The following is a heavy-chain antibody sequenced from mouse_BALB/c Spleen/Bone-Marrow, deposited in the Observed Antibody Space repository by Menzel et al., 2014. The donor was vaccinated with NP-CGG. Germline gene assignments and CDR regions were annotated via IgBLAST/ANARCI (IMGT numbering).Heavy chain of an antibody. CDR1: AYTFTSYW. Sequence: QVQLQQSGAELVKPGAPVKLSCKASAYTFTSYWMNWVKQRPGRGLEWIGRIDPSDSETHYNQNFKDKATLTVDRSSSTAFTQLSSLTSEDSTVYYCAYGNYESYFFDYWGQGTTLTVSS. V-gene: IGHV1-69*02. J-gene: IGHJ2*01. D-gene: IGHD2-1*01. CDR2: IDPSDSET. CDR3: AYGNYESYFFDY.